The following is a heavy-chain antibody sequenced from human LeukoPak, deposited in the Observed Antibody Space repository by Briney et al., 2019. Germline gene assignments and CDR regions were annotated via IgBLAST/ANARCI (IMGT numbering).Heavy chain of an antibody. CDR2: ISSSSSYI. V-gene: IGHV3-21*01. Sequence: PGGSLRLSCAASGFTFSGYSMNWVRQAPGKGLEWVSSISSSSSYIYYADSVKGRFTISRDNAKNSLYLQMNSLRAEDTAVYYCAREDRSGAFDIWGQGTMVTVSS. CDR3: AREDRSGAFDI. CDR1: GFTFSGYS. J-gene: IGHJ3*02. D-gene: IGHD3-10*01.